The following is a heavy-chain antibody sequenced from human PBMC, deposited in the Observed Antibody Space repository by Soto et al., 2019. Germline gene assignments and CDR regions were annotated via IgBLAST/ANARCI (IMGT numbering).Heavy chain of an antibody. J-gene: IGHJ4*02. CDR1: GFTFSSYS. Sequence: EVQLVESGGGLVKPGGSLRLSCAASGFTFSSYSMNWVRQAPGKGLEWVSSISSSSSYIYYADSVKGRFTISRDNAKNSLYLQMNSLRGEDTGVYYCARGEYNLNGGVLFDYWGQGTLVTVSS. D-gene: IGHD1-20*01. CDR2: ISSSSSYI. V-gene: IGHV3-21*01. CDR3: ARGEYNLNGGVLFDY.